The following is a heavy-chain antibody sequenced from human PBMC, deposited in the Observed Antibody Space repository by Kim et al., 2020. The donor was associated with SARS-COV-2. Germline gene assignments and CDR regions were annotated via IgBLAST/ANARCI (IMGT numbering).Heavy chain of an antibody. J-gene: IGHJ4*02. CDR1: GGSITSNTW. Sequence: SETLSLTCAVSGGSITSNTWWSWVRQPPGKRLEWIGEISHCGRTNYNPAHKSRCTISVDKSQNQFSLKLSSVTAADTAVYYCARTIKTTVNKYGEYWGQGTLVTVSS. CDR3: ARTIKTTVNKYGEY. CDR2: ISHCGRT. V-gene: IGHV4-4*02. D-gene: IGHD4-17*01.